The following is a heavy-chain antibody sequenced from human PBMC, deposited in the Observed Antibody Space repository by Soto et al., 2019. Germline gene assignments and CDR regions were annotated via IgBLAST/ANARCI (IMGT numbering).Heavy chain of an antibody. CDR3: SRKGL. V-gene: IGHV3-7*05. CDR2: IKQDGSEQ. J-gene: IGHJ6*02. CDR1: GFTFSGYW. Sequence: EVQLVESGGGLVQPGGSLRLSCAASGFTFSGYWMSWVRQAPGKGLEWVANIKQDGSEQFYVDSVKGRFTISRDNAKNTLYLQKNTRSAGDTGVYYCSRKGLWGQGTTVTVSS.